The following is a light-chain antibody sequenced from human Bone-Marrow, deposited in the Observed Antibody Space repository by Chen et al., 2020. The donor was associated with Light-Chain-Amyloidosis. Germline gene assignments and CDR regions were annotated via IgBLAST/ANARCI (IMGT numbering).Light chain of an antibody. CDR3: QQYYSTPLT. J-gene: IGKJ1*01. Sequence: DIVMTQSPDSLAVSLGERATINCKSSQSIQYNSDNKNYLAWYQQKPGQPPKLVNYWASTRESGVPDRFRGSGSETDFTLNISSLQAEDVAVYYCQQYYSTPLTFGQGTRVEIK. CDR1: QSIQYNSDNKNY. CDR2: WAS. V-gene: IGKV4-1*01.